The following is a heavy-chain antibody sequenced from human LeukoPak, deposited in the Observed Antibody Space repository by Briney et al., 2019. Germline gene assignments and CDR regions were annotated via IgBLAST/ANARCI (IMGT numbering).Heavy chain of an antibody. D-gene: IGHD5-18*01. Sequence: PGGSLRLSCEASGFTFSDYYMSWIRQAPGKGLEWVSYVSGGGSPIYWADSVKGRFTLSRDNAKNSLYLQMNGLRAEDTAVYYCARDRGGRGFAYGQPLDYWGQGTLVTVSS. V-gene: IGHV3-11*01. CDR1: GFTFSDYY. CDR2: VSGGGSPI. CDR3: ARDRGGRGFAYGQPLDY. J-gene: IGHJ4*02.